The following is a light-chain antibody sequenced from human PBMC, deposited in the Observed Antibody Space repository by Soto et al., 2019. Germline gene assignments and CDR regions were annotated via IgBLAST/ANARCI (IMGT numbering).Light chain of an antibody. V-gene: IGKV3-20*01. CDR1: QSVINNY. CDR3: QQYGSSPIT. Sequence: EIVLTQSPGTLSLSPGERGTLPCRASQSVINNYLAWYQQKPGQAPRLLIYGASSRATGIPERFSGSESGTEFTLTIGRLAPEDFAVYYCQQYGSSPITFGQGTRLEIK. CDR2: GAS. J-gene: IGKJ5*01.